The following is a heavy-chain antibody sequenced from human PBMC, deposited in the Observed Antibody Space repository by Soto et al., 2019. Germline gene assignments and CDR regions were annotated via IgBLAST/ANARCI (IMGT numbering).Heavy chain of an antibody. CDR1: GFTFSSYW. D-gene: IGHD6-19*01. Sequence: ESGGGLVQPGGSLRLSCAASGFTFSSYWMSWVRQAPGKGLEWVANIKQDGSEKYYVDSVKGRFTISRDNAKNSLYLQMNSLRAEDTAVYYCARDLLSKQWLVLGYWGQGTLVTVSS. CDR2: IKQDGSEK. V-gene: IGHV3-7*01. J-gene: IGHJ4*02. CDR3: ARDLLSKQWLVLGY.